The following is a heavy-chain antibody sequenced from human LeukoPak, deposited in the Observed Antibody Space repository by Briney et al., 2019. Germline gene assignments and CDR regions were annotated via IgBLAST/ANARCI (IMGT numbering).Heavy chain of an antibody. CDR1: GGTFSSYA. J-gene: IGHJ3*02. D-gene: IGHD6-13*01. CDR3: ARVGIGAAEAAFDI. V-gene: IGHV1-69*05. CDR2: IIPISGTA. Sequence: RASVKVSCKTSGGTFSSYAITWVRQAPGQGLEWMGRIIPISGTANYAQKFQGRVRIITDESTSTAYMELSSLRSEDTAVYYCARVGIGAAEAAFDIWGQGTMVTVSS.